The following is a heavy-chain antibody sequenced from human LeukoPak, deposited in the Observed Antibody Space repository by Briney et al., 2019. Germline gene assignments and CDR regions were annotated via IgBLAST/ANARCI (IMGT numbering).Heavy chain of an antibody. V-gene: IGHV1-18*01. CDR2: ISAYNGNT. CDR1: GYTFTSYG. Sequence: GASVKVSCKASGYTFTSYGISWVRQALGQGLECMGWISAYNGNTNYARKLQGRVTMTTDTSTSTAYMELRSLRSDDTAVYYCARVNYDILTGSSDAFDIWGQGTMVTVSS. J-gene: IGHJ3*02. D-gene: IGHD3-9*01. CDR3: ARVNYDILTGSSDAFDI.